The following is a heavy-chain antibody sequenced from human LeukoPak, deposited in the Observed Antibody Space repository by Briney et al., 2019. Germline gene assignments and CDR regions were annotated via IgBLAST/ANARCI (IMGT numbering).Heavy chain of an antibody. J-gene: IGHJ4*02. CDR2: IYHGGST. V-gene: IGHV4-38-2*01. CDR1: GYSISSGYY. CDR3: ARGDLPTIVVVPAAIGY. Sequence: PSETLSLTCAVSGYSISSGYYWGWIRQPPGKGLEWIGSIYHGGSTYYNPSLKSRVTISVDTSKNQFSLKLSSVTAADTAVYYCARGDLPTIVVVPAAIGYWGQGTLVTVSS. D-gene: IGHD2-2*01.